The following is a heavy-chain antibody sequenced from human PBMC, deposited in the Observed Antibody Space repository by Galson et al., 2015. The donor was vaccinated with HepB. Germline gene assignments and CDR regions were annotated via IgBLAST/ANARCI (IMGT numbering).Heavy chain of an antibody. V-gene: IGHV5-51*01. D-gene: IGHD1-26*01. CDR3: ASGNYYSLDY. CDR1: GYSFTSYW. Sequence: QSGAEVTKPGESLKISCKGSGYSFTSYWIAWVRQKPGKGLEWMGIIYPGDSDTTYSPSFQGQVTISVDKSITTAYLQWSSLKASDTAVYFCASGNYYSLDYWAQGTLVTVSS. CDR2: IYPGDSDT. J-gene: IGHJ4*02.